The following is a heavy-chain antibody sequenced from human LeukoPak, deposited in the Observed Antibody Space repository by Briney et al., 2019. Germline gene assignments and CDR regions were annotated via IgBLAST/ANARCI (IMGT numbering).Heavy chain of an antibody. V-gene: IGHV3-74*01. J-gene: IGHJ4*02. Sequence: GGYLRLSCAASTFTFSRYWMHWVRQAPGKGLVWVSRINSDGTNTYYADSVKGRFTISRDNTKNTLYLQMNSLRTEDTAVYYCARDRAAFGVVQVGYWGQGTLVTVSS. CDR3: ARDRAAFGVVQVGY. CDR1: TFTFSRYW. D-gene: IGHD3-3*01. CDR2: INSDGTNT.